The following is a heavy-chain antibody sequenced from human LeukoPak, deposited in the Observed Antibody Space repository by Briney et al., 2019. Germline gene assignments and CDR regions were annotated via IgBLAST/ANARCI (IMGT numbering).Heavy chain of an antibody. D-gene: IGHD5-18*01. CDR3: ARSGYSYGRYGMDM. CDR2: IWYDGSNK. V-gene: IGHV3-33*01. CDR1: GFTFSNYG. J-gene: IGHJ6*02. Sequence: GGSLRLSCAASGFTFSNYGMHWVRQAPGKGLEWVAVIWYDGSNKYYADSVKGRSTISRDNSKNTLYLQMNSLRAEDTAVYYCARSGYSYGRYGMDMWGQGTTVTVSS.